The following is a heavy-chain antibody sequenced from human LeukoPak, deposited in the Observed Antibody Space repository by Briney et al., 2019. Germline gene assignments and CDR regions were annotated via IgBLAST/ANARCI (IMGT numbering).Heavy chain of an antibody. CDR2: ISGSGGST. D-gene: IGHD6-13*01. CDR3: AKKDDGSSWYFGYFDY. J-gene: IGHJ4*02. V-gene: IGHV3-23*01. Sequence: GGSLRLSCAASGFTFSSYGMSWVRQAPGKGLEWVSAISGSGGSTYYADSVKGRFTISRDNSKNTLYLQMNSLRAEDTAVYYCAKKDDGSSWYFGYFDYWGQGTLVTVSS. CDR1: GFTFSSYG.